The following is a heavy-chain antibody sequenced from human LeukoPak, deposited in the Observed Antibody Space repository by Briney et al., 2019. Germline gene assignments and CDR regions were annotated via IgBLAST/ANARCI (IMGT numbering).Heavy chain of an antibody. CDR3: VRAYSSGWFDYYYMDV. Sequence: GASVKVSCKASGYTFTGYYMHWVRQAPGQGLEWMGWINPNSGGTNYAQKFQGRVTMTRDTSISTAYMELSRLRSDDTAVYYCVRAYSSGWFDYYYMDVWGKGTTVTVSS. D-gene: IGHD6-19*01. J-gene: IGHJ6*03. CDR1: GYTFTGYY. CDR2: INPNSGGT. V-gene: IGHV1-2*02.